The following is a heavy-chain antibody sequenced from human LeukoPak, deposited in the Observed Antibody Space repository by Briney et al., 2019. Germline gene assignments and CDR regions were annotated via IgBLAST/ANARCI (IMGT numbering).Heavy chain of an antibody. CDR3: ARVKRQQLVFWFDP. V-gene: IGHV4-38-2*02. D-gene: IGHD6-13*01. J-gene: IGHJ5*02. CDR2: FFHTGST. Sequence: SDTLSLTCSVSGYSITSGYSWGWIRQPPGKGLEWIGNFFHTGSTNYNPSLKSRVTISVDTSKNQFSLKLSSVTAADTAVYYCARVKRQQLVFWFDPWGQGTLVTVSS. CDR1: GYSITSGYS.